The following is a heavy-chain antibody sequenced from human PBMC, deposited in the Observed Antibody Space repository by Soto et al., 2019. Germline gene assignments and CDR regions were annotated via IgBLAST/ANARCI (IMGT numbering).Heavy chain of an antibody. J-gene: IGHJ4*02. CDR3: ARSSPDKATYYYDSSGYYLLPGAYFDY. Sequence: SETLSLTCTVSGGSISSGGYYWSWIRQHPGKGLEWIGYIYYSGSTYYNPSLKSRVTISVDTSKNQFSLKLSSVTAADTAVYYCARSSPDKATYYYDSSGYYLLPGAYFDYWGQGTLVTVSS. CDR1: GGSISSGGYY. V-gene: IGHV4-31*03. D-gene: IGHD3-22*01. CDR2: IYYSGST.